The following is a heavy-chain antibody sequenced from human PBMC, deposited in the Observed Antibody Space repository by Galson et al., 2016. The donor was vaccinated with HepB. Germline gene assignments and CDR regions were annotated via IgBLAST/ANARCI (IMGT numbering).Heavy chain of an antibody. CDR2: IIPALAIV. V-gene: IGHV1-69*04. CDR1: GGIFNNYA. D-gene: IGHD6-25*01. Sequence: SVKVSCKASGGIFNNYAISWVRQAPGQGLEWMGKIIPALAIVNYSQKLQDRLTITADTSATTAYMELYSLRADDTAIYYCVRGGNWFATWGQGTLVTVSS. CDR3: VRGGNWFAT. J-gene: IGHJ5*02.